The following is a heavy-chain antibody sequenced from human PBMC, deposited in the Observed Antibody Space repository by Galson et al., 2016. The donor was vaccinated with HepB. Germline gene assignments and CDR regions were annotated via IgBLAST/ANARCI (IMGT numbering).Heavy chain of an antibody. V-gene: IGHV4-4*02. Sequence: SETLSLTCAVSGGSISSRHWWSWVRQSPGTGLEWIGQIYHSGTANYNPSLRIRVTISMDKSKNQFSLDLSSVTAADTAVYFCARTMDGYYTSSSGFDYWGQGTLVTVSS. CDR1: GGSISSRHW. D-gene: IGHD6-6*01. CDR2: IYHSGTA. J-gene: IGHJ4*02. CDR3: ARTMDGYYTSSSGFDY.